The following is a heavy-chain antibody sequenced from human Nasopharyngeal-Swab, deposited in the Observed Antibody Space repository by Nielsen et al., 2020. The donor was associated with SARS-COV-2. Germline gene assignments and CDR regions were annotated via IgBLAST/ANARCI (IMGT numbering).Heavy chain of an antibody. D-gene: IGHD5-12*01. Sequence: GESLKISCAASGFTFSSYSMNWVRQAPGKGLEWVSSISSSSCYIYYADSVKGRFTISRDNAKNPLYLQINSLRAEDTAVYYCARGVDWLRLPSDYWGQGTLVTVSS. CDR2: ISSSSCYI. J-gene: IGHJ4*02. V-gene: IGHV3-21*01. CDR3: ARGVDWLRLPSDY. CDR1: GFTFSSYS.